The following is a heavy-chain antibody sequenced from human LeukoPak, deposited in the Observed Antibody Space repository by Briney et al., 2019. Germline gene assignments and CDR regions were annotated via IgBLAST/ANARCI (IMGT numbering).Heavy chain of an antibody. V-gene: IGHV3-7*01. D-gene: IGHD6-13*01. CDR3: ATDLGSSRPNF. J-gene: IGHJ4*02. CDR2: IKQDGSEN. CDR1: GFSFSTYW. Sequence: GGSLRLPCAASGFSFSTYWMTWVRQAPGKGLEWVANIKQDGSENYYVDSARGRFTISRDNAKNSLYLQMNSLTAEDTAVYYCATDLGSSRPNFWGQGILVTVSS.